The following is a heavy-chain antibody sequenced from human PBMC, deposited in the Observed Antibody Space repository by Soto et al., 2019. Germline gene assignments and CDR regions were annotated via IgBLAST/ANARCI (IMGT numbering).Heavy chain of an antibody. CDR2: VYHSGFT. CDR1: GYSISSGHY. J-gene: IGHJ4*02. D-gene: IGHD2-15*01. V-gene: IGHV4-38-2*01. Sequence: SETLSLTCAVSGYSISSGHYWGWIRQPPGKGLEWIGSVYHSGFTYYNPSLKSRVTISVDTSKNQFSLGLNSVTAADTAVYYCERVGQYCSGDDCRDYWGQGTLVTVS. CDR3: ERVGQYCSGDDCRDY.